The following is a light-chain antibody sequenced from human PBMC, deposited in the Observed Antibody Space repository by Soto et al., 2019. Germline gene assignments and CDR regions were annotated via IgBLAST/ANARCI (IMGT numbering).Light chain of an antibody. J-gene: IGKJ1*01. CDR3: QQSYNGPRT. CDR1: QSLLYNVNNKNY. CDR2: WAS. V-gene: IGKV4-1*01. Sequence: DIVMTQSPDSLAVSLGERATINCKSSQSLLYNVNNKNYLAWYQKKPGQPPKLLIYWASTRESGVPDRFSGSGSGTDFTLTISSPQAEDVAFYYCQQSYNGPRTFGQGTKVEIK.